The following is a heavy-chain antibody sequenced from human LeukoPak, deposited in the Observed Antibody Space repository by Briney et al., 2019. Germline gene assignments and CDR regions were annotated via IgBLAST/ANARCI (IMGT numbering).Heavy chain of an antibody. CDR3: ARGRVSSSTWYSTYYYYFYVDV. CDR2: IYHSGST. CDR1: GYSISSGYY. Sequence: SETLSLTCTVFGYSISSGYYWGWIRQPPGKGLEWIGSIYHSGSTYYNPSVKSRVTISVDTTKNLFSLRLRSVTAADTAVYFCARGRVSSSTWYSTYYYYFYVDVWGKGTTVTVSS. D-gene: IGHD1-1*01. V-gene: IGHV4-38-2*02. J-gene: IGHJ6*03.